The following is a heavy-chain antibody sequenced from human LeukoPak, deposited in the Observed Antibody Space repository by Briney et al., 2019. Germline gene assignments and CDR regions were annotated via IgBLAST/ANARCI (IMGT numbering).Heavy chain of an antibody. CDR1: GFTFSSYG. D-gene: IGHD6-6*01. CDR2: ISYDGSNK. V-gene: IGHV3-30*18. Sequence: GRSLRLSCAASGFTFSSYGMHWVRQAPGKGLEWVAVISYDGSNKYYADSVKGQFTISRDNSKNTLYLQMNSLRAEDTAVYYCAKDGLAGSEYYFDYWGQGTLVTVSS. CDR3: AKDGLAGSEYYFDY. J-gene: IGHJ4*02.